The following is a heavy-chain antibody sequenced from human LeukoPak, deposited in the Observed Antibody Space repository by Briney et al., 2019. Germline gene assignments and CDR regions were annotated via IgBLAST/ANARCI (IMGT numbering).Heavy chain of an antibody. Sequence: SVKVSCKASGGTFSSYAISWVRQAPGQGLEWMGGIIPIFGTANYAQKFQGRVTITADESTSTAYMELSSLRSEDTAVYYCARVNTYYYGSGVSRAFHMWGQGTMVTVSS. D-gene: IGHD3-10*01. CDR2: IIPIFGTA. V-gene: IGHV1-69*01. CDR3: ARVNTYYYGSGVSRAFHM. CDR1: GGTFSSYA. J-gene: IGHJ3*02.